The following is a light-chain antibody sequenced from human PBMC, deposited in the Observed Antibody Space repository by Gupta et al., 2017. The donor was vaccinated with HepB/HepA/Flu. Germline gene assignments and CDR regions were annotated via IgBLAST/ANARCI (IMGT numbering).Light chain of an antibody. Sequence: DIVMTHSPLSLPVTPGEPASISCRSSQSLLHSNGYKYLDWYLQKPGQSPQLLIYLVFNRASGVPDRFSGSGYGSDFTLKISRVEGEDVGVYYCRQGLQTPWTFGQGTKVEIK. J-gene: IGKJ1*01. CDR3: RQGLQTPWT. CDR1: QSLLHSNGYKY. CDR2: LVF. V-gene: IGKV2-28*01.